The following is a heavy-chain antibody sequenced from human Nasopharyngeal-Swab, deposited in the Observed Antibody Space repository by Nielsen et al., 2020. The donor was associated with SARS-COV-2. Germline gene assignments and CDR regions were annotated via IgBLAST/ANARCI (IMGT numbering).Heavy chain of an antibody. Sequence: ASVKVSCKASGYSFRSYGINWVRQAPGQGLEWMGWISVYNADPNYVQKLQGRVSMTTDTSTSTAYMELRSLRSDDTAVYYCARDIEEWLVVPSLSFDFWGQGTLVTVSS. J-gene: IGHJ4*02. V-gene: IGHV1-18*01. CDR3: ARDIEEWLVVPSLSFDF. CDR1: GYSFRSYG. CDR2: ISVYNADP. D-gene: IGHD3-3*01.